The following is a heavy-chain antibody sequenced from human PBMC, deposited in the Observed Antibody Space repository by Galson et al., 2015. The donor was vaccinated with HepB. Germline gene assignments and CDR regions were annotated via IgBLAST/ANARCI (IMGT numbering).Heavy chain of an antibody. CDR3: AKEDYDSSGYRYFDY. V-gene: IGHV3-30*18. CDR1: GFTFSSYG. CDR2: VSFDGSNK. Sequence: RLSCAASGFTFSSYGMHWVRQAPGKGLEWVAVVSFDGSNKYYADSVKGRFTVSRDNSKNTLYLQMNSLRAEDTAVYYCAKEDYDSSGYRYFDYLGQGALVTVSS. D-gene: IGHD3-22*01. J-gene: IGHJ4*02.